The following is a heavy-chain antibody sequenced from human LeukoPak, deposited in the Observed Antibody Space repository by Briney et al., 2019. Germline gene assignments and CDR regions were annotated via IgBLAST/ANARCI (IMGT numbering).Heavy chain of an antibody. V-gene: IGHV4-4*07. CDR2: IYIRGNT. CDR1: GGSISSYY. D-gene: IGHD3-9*01. CDR3: ARSDREYYDILTGYGHYYYMDV. J-gene: IGHJ6*03. Sequence: SETLSLTCTVSGGSISSYYWSWIRQPAGKGLEWIGRIYIRGNTNYNPSLKSRVTMSGDMSKNQFSLKLSSVTAADTAVYYCARSDREYYDILTGYGHYYYMDVWGKGTTVTISS.